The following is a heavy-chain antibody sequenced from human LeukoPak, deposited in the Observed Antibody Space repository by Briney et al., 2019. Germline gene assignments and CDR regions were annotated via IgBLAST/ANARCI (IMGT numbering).Heavy chain of an antibody. CDR2: ISAYNGNT. V-gene: IGHV1-18*01. D-gene: IGHD3-16*01. J-gene: IGHJ5*02. CDR1: GYTFTSYG. Sequence: ASVTVSCKASGYTFTSYGISWVRQAPGQGLEWMGWISAYNGNTNYAQKLQGRVTMTTDTSTSTAYMELRSLRSDDTAVYYCARVLRDYVLGNWFDPWGQGTLVTVSS. CDR3: ARVLRDYVLGNWFDP.